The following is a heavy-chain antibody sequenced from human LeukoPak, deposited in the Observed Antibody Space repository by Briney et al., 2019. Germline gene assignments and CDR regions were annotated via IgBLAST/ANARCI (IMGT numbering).Heavy chain of an antibody. V-gene: IGHV4-30-4*01. CDR2: IHNSRGT. J-gene: IGHJ4*02. D-gene: IGHD4-23*01. CDR1: GASITSDIFY. Sequence: SETLSLTCTVSGASITSDIFYWNWIRNSAGKGLEWIGAIHNSRGTSYNPSLESRLTISVDPSENKFFLKMTSVTDADTATYYCGKVGGNTNSWGQGTLVTVSS. CDR3: GKVGGNTNS.